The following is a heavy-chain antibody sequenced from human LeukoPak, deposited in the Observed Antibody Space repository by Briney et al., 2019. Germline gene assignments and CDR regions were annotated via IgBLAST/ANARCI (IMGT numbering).Heavy chain of an antibody. V-gene: IGHV4-34*01. CDR3: ARWEGGSYYDFDY. Sequence: PSETLSLTCAAYGGSFSGYYRSWIHQPPGKGLEWIGEINNSGSTNYNPSLKSRVTISVDTSKNQFSLKLSSVTAADTAVYYCARWEGGSYYDFDYWGQGTLVTVSS. CDR2: INNSGST. D-gene: IGHD1-26*01. J-gene: IGHJ4*02. CDR1: GGSFSGYY.